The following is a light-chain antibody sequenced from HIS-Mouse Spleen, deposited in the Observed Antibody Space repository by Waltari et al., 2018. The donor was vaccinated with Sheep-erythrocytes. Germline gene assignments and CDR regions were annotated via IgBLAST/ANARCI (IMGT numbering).Light chain of an antibody. CDR1: QSVSSY. CDR3: QQRSNWYT. CDR2: DAS. Sequence: EIVLTQSPATLSLSPGERATLCYRASQSVSSYLAWYQQKPGQAPRLLIYDASNRATGIPARFSGSGSGTDFTLTISSLEPEDFAVYYCQQRSNWYTFGQGTKLEIK. J-gene: IGKJ2*01. V-gene: IGKV3-11*01.